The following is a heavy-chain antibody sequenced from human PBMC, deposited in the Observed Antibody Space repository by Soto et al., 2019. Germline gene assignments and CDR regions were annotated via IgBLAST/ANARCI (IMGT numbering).Heavy chain of an antibody. D-gene: IGHD3-3*01. CDR3: ARERTQIFGVVIPQDV. Sequence: GGSLRLSCAASGFTVSSNYMSWVRQAPGKGLEWVSVIYSGGSTYYADPVKGRFTISRDNSKNTLYLQMNSLRAEDTAVYYCARERTQIFGVVIPQDVWGQGTTVTVSS. CDR1: GFTVSSNY. V-gene: IGHV3-66*01. J-gene: IGHJ6*02. CDR2: IYSGGST.